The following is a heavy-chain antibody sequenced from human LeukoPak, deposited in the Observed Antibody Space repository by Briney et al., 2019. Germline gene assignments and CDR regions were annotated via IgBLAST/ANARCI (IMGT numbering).Heavy chain of an antibody. CDR1: DYSISSGNY. CDR2: IYHSGST. V-gene: IGHV4-38-2*02. CDR3: AKDFSSASYTYYYYYMDV. Sequence: SETLSLTCTVSDYSISSGNYWGWIRQPPGKGLEWIGSIYHSGSTYYNPSLKSRVTISLDTSKNQFSLKVSSVTAADTAIYYCAKDFSSASYTYYYYYMDVWGKGTTVTVSS. J-gene: IGHJ6*03. D-gene: IGHD6-25*01.